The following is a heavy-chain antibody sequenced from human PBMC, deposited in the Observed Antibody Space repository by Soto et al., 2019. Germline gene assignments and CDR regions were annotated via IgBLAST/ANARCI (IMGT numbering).Heavy chain of an antibody. Sequence: SETLSLTCAVSGGSISSSNWWSWVRQPPGKGLEWIGEIYHSGCTNYNPSLKSRVTISVDKSKNQFSLKLSSVTAADTAVYYCARDLYSSSWGGNAFDIWGQGTMVTVSS. CDR2: IYHSGCT. J-gene: IGHJ3*02. D-gene: IGHD6-13*01. CDR1: GGSISSSNW. CDR3: ARDLYSSSWGGNAFDI. V-gene: IGHV4-4*02.